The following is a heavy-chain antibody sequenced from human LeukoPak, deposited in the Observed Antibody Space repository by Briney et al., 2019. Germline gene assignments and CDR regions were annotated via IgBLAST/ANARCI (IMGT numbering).Heavy chain of an antibody. CDR1: GYNFDRYG. D-gene: IGHD2-2*01. CDR3: ARDLEHCRNIICSDSAY. J-gene: IGHJ4*02. Sequence: ASVKVSCKGSGYNFDRYGVNWVRQAPGQGLEWVGWISTYNGNTFYAQKFEGRVSMTTDTSTNTVYMDLRSLRSDDTAVYYCARDLEHCRNIICSDSAYWGQGTLVTVSS. CDR2: ISTYNGNT. V-gene: IGHV1-18*04.